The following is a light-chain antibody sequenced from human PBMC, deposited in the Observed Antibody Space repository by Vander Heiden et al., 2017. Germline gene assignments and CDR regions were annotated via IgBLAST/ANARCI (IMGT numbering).Light chain of an antibody. CDR2: DVS. Sequence: QPALTQPPPVSVSPGQSNTISCTATSSDVGGYNYGSWYQQHPGKAPKLMIYDVSNRPSGVSNRFSGSKSGNTASLTISGLQAEDEADYYCSSYTSSSTYNYVFGTGTKVTVL. CDR3: SSYTSSSTYNYV. V-gene: IGLV2-14*01. J-gene: IGLJ1*01. CDR1: SSDVGGYNY.